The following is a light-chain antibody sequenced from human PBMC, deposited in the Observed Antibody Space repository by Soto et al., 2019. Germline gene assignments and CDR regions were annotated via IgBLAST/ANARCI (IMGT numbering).Light chain of an antibody. CDR3: QQYDTLPYT. V-gene: IGKV1-33*01. CDR2: DAS. Sequence: DIQMTQSPSSLSASVGDRVTITCRASQVIRNYLNWYQQKPGKGPKLLIYDASNLETGVPSRFTGSGSGTDFSFTISSLQPEDIATYYCQQYDTLPYTFGQGTKLEIK. J-gene: IGKJ2*01. CDR1: QVIRNY.